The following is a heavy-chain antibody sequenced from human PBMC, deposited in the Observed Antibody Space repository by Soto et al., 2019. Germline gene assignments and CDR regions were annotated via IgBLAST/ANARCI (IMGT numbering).Heavy chain of an antibody. D-gene: IGHD3-3*01. V-gene: IGHV3-7*03. Sequence: GGSLRLSCATSGFTFRSYWMTWVRQAPGKGPEWVANIKPDGSEKQYVDSVKGRFTVSRDNAKKSLDLQMNSLRVEDTAVYHCARAEDYDFWSGPPKYFDNWGQGTQVTVSS. CDR1: GFTFRSYW. CDR2: IKPDGSEK. J-gene: IGHJ4*02. CDR3: ARAEDYDFWSGPPKYFDN.